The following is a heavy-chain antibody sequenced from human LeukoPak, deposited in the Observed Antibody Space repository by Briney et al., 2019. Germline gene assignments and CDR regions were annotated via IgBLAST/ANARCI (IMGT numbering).Heavy chain of an antibody. CDR1: GFTFSSYS. J-gene: IGHJ4*02. D-gene: IGHD5-12*01. V-gene: IGHV3-48*01. Sequence: GGSLRLSCAASGFTFSSYSMNWVRQAPGKGLEWISYIRSNSDTIYYADSVKGRFTISRDNAENSLYLQMSSLRAEDTAVYYCARDPRYSGYDYFDYWGRGTLVTVSS. CDR3: ARDPRYSGYDYFDY. CDR2: IRSNSDTI.